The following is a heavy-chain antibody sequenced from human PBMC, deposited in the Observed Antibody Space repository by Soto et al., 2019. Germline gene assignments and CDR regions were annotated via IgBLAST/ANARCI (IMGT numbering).Heavy chain of an antibody. J-gene: IGHJ6*02. V-gene: IGHV4-31*03. CDR1: GGSISSGGYY. Sequence: SETLSLTCTVSGGSISSGGYYWSWIRQHPGKGLEWIGYIYYSGSTYYNPSPKSRVTISVDTSKNQFSLKLSSVTAADTAVYYCASERIGHGMDVWRQGTTVTVSS. CDR2: IYYSGST. CDR3: ASERIGHGMDV.